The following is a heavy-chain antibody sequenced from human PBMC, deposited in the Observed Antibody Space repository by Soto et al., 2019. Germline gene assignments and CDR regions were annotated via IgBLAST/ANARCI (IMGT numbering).Heavy chain of an antibody. J-gene: IGHJ5*02. Sequence: SETLSLTCAVYGGSFSGYYWSWIRQPPGKGLEWIGEINHSGSTNYNPSLKSRVTISVDTSKNQFSLKLSSVTAADTAVYYCARDGWYRRWVDPWGQGTLVT. CDR2: INHSGST. CDR1: GGSFSGYY. V-gene: IGHV4-34*01. CDR3: ARDGWYRRWVDP. D-gene: IGHD6-19*01.